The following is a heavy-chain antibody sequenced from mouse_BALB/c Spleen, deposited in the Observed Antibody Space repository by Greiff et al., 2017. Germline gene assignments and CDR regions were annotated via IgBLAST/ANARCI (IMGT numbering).Heavy chain of an antibody. D-gene: IGHD3-1*01. CDR1: GYTFTDYE. V-gene: IGHV1-15*01. J-gene: IGHJ3*01. Sequence: QVHVKQSGAELVRPGASVTLSCKASGYTFTDYEMHWVKQTPVHGLEWIGAIDPETGGTAYNQKFKGKATLTADKSSSTAYMELRSLTSEDSAVYYCTRISSGYPAWFAYWGQGTLVTVSA. CDR2: IDPETGGT. CDR3: TRISSGYPAWFAY.